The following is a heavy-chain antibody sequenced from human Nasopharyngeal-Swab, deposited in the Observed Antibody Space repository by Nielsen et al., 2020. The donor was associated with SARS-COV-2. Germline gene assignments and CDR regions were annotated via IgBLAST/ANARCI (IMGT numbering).Heavy chain of an antibody. V-gene: IGHV3-33*06. J-gene: IGHJ6*02. CDR3: AKVASGGMDV. Sequence: VRQMPGKGLEWVAVIWYDGSNKYYADSVKGRFTISRDNSKNTLYLQMNSLRAEDTAVYYCAKVASGGMDVWGQGTTVTVSS. CDR2: IWYDGSNK.